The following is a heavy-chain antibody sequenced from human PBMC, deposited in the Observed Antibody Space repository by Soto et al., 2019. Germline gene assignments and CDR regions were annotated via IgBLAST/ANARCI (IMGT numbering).Heavy chain of an antibody. Sequence: QVQLQQWGAGLLKPSETLSLTCAVYGGSFSGYYWSWTRQPPGKGLEWIGEINHSGSTNYNPSLKSRVTISVDTSKNQFALKLSSVTAADTAVYYCARAKDVGGYDYWGQGTLVTVSS. V-gene: IGHV4-34*01. CDR2: INHSGST. D-gene: IGHD5-12*01. CDR3: ARAKDVGGYDY. J-gene: IGHJ4*02. CDR1: GGSFSGYY.